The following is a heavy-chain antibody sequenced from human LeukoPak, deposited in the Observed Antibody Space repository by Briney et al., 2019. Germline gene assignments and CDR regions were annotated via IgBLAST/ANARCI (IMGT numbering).Heavy chain of an antibody. CDR2: ISSSSSYI. Sequence: PGGSLRLSCAASGFTFSSYSMNWVRQAPGKGLEWVSSISSSSSYIYYADSVKGRFTISRDNAKNSLYLQMNSLRAEDTAVYYCARDGYCTGGVCYRKVDYWGQGTLVTVSS. V-gene: IGHV3-21*01. CDR3: ARDGYCTGGVCYRKVDY. J-gene: IGHJ4*02. D-gene: IGHD2-8*02. CDR1: GFTFSSYS.